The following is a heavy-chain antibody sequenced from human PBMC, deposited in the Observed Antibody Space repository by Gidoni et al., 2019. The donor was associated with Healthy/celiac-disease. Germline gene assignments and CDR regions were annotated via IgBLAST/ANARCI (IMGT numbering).Heavy chain of an antibody. J-gene: IGHJ4*02. CDR3: AKRFGPVVVVRGYYFDY. V-gene: IGHV3-23*01. Sequence: AISGSGGSTYYADSVKGRFTISRDNSKNTLYLQMNSLRAEDTAVYYCAKRFGPVVVVRGYYFDYWGQGTLVTVSS. D-gene: IGHD3-22*01. CDR2: ISGSGGST.